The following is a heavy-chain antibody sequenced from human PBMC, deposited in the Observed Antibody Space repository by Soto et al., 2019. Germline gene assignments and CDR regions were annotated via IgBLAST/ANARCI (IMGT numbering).Heavy chain of an antibody. CDR2: INHSGST. CDR3: ARVTTDGYCSGGSCYSPKSPTLWYFDL. V-gene: IGHV4-34*01. J-gene: IGHJ2*01. CDR1: GGSFSGYY. D-gene: IGHD2-15*01. Sequence: QVQLQQWGAGLLKPSETLSLTCAVYGGSFSGYYWSWIRQPPGKGLEWIGEINHSGSTNYNPSLKSGVTISVDASKNQFSLKLSSVTAADTAVYYCARVTTDGYCSGGSCYSPKSPTLWYFDLWGRGTLVTVSS.